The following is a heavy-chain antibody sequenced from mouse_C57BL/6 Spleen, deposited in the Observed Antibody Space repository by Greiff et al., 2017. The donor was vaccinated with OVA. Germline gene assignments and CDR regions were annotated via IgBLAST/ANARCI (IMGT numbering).Heavy chain of an antibody. CDR3: ARIYDGYSRYFDY. Sequence: EVKLMESEGGLVQPGSSMKLSCTASGFTFSDYYMAWVRQVPEKGLEWVANINYDGSSTYYLDSLQSRFIISRDNAKNILYLQMSSLKSEDTATYYCARIYDGYSRYFDYWGQGTTLTVSS. V-gene: IGHV5-16*01. CDR2: INYDGSST. J-gene: IGHJ2*01. CDR1: GFTFSDYY. D-gene: IGHD2-3*01.